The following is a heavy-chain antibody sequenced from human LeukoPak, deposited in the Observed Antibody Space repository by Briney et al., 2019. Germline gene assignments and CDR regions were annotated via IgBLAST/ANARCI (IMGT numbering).Heavy chain of an antibody. CDR1: GFTFNNAW. J-gene: IGHJ4*02. CDR3: TTSSGYDYLYGY. V-gene: IGHV3-15*01. CDR2: IKSKSDGGTT. Sequence: GGSLRLSCAAPGFTFNNAWMNWVRQAPGKGLEWVGRIKSKSDGGTTDYAAPVKGRFTSSRDDSKSTLFLQMNSLRSEDTAVYYCTTSSGYDYLYGYWGQGTLVTVSS. D-gene: IGHD5-12*01.